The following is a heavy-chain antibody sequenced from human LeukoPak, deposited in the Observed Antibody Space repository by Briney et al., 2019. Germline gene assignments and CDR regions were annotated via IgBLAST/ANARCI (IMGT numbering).Heavy chain of an antibody. D-gene: IGHD3-10*01. J-gene: IGHJ5*02. V-gene: IGHV4-4*07. CDR3: AREGHYYGSGSKLKRNWFDP. CDR2: IYTSGST. Sequence: SETLSLTCTVSGGSISSYYWSWIRQPAGKGLEWIGRIYTSGSTNYNPSLKSRVTMSVDTSKNQFSLKLSSVTAADTAVYYCAREGHYYGSGSKLKRNWFDPWGQGTLVTVSS. CDR1: GGSISSYY.